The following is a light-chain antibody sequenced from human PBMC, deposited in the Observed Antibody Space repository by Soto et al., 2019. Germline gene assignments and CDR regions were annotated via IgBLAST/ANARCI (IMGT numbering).Light chain of an antibody. J-gene: IGKJ5*01. V-gene: IGKV1-27*01. CDR3: QQYGSSPPIT. CDR2: AAS. Sequence: DIQMTQSPSSLSAFVGDRATITCRASQGISNYLAWYQQRPGKVPKLLIFAASTLQSGVPSRFSGSGSGTDFTLTISRLEPEDFAVYYCQQYGSSPPITFGQGTRLEIK. CDR1: QGISNY.